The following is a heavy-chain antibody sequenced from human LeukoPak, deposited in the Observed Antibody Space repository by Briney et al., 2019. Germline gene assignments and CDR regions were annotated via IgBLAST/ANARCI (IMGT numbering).Heavy chain of an antibody. V-gene: IGHV4-34*01. CDR2: INHSGST. Sequence: PSETLSLTCAVYGGSFSGYYWSWIRQPPGKGLEWIGEINHSGSTNYNPSLKSRVTISVDTSKNQFSLKLSSVTAADTAVYYCARRNYDSSGHAIFDYWGQGTLVTVSS. D-gene: IGHD3-22*01. CDR1: GGSFSGYY. CDR3: ARRNYDSSGHAIFDY. J-gene: IGHJ4*02.